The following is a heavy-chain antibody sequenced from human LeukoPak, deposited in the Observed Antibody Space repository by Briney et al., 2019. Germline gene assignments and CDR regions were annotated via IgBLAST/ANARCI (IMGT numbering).Heavy chain of an antibody. V-gene: IGHV1-69*04. CDR2: IIPILGIA. CDR3: ARDPRYSSGWYFDY. Sequence: GSSVKVSCKASGGTFSSYAISWVRQAPGQGLEWVGRIIPILGIANYAKKFQGRLTITADKSTSTAYIELRSLRSEATAVYYCARDPRYSSGWYFDYWGRGTLVTVSS. J-gene: IGHJ4*02. D-gene: IGHD6-19*01. CDR1: GGTFSSYA.